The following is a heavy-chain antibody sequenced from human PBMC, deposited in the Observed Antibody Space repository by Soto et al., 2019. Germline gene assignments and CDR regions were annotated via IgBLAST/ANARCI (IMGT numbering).Heavy chain of an antibody. CDR1: GGTFSSNA. V-gene: IGHV1-69*06. CDR3: AVAVTGSRSPLDH. D-gene: IGHD3-9*01. J-gene: IGHJ5*02. CDR2: IIPIYASP. Sequence: QVQLVQSGAEVKKPGSSVKVSCKASGGTFSSNAISWVRQAPGQGLEWMGGIIPIYASPNYAQTFQGRVTVTADKATSTAYLELSRLKFADSAIYYCAVAVTGSRSPLDHWGQGTLVIVSS.